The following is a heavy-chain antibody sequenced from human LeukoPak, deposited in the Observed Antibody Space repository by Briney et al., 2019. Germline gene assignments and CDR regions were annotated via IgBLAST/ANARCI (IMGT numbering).Heavy chain of an antibody. D-gene: IGHD3-10*01. CDR2: VSYDGSNK. Sequence: GGSLRLSCAASGFTFSSYGMHWVRQAPGKGLEWVALVSYDGSNKYYAESVKGRFTISRDNFKNTLYLQMDSLRAEDTAVYYCAKEYDSRSYYGRWGQGTLVTVSS. J-gene: IGHJ4*02. CDR3: AKEYDSRSYYGR. V-gene: IGHV3-30*18. CDR1: GFTFSSYG.